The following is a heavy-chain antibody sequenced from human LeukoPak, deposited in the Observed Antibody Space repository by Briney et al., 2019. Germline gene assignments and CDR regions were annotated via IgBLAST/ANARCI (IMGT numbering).Heavy chain of an antibody. CDR1: GGSISSSSYY. Sequence: SETLSLTCTVSGGSISSSSYYWGWIRQPPGKGLEWIGSIYYSGSTYYNPSLKSRVTISVDTSKNQFSLKLSSVTAADTAVYYCARHRGIYSSSWYLDWFDPWGQGTLVTVSS. V-gene: IGHV4-39*01. D-gene: IGHD6-13*01. J-gene: IGHJ5*02. CDR3: ARHRGIYSSSWYLDWFDP. CDR2: IYYSGST.